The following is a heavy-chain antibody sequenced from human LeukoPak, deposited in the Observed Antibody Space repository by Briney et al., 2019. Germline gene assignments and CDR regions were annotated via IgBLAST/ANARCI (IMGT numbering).Heavy chain of an antibody. J-gene: IGHJ5*02. CDR1: GGSISSYY. V-gene: IGHV4-59*01. D-gene: IGHD6-19*01. CDR3: ARALYSSGWYEGNWFDP. Sequence: SETLSLTCTVSGGSISSYYWSWIRQPPGKGLEWIGYIYYSGSTNYNPSLKSRVTISVDTSKNQFSLKLSSVTAADTAVYYCARALYSSGWYEGNWFDPWGQGTLATVSS. CDR2: IYYSGST.